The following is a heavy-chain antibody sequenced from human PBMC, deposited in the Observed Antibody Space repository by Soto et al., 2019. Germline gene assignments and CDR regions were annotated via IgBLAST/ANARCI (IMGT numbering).Heavy chain of an antibody. J-gene: IGHJ3*02. V-gene: IGHV3-53*01. CDR1: GFTFSGKKY. Sequence: XVSLTLSCAASGFTFSGKKYLTWVRQAPGKGLEWVSALYSTDGTFYADSVKGRFTISKDNSKNTFYLQLNSLRPDDTAVYYCATWLLREHAFDIWGLGTMVTVSS. CDR3: ATWLLREHAFDI. CDR2: LYSTDGT. D-gene: IGHD2-15*01.